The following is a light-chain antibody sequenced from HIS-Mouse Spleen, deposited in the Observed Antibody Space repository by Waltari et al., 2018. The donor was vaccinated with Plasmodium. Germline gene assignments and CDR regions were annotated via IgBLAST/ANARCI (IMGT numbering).Light chain of an antibody. CDR2: GAS. Sequence: EIVLTQSPGTLSLSPGERATHSCRASQRVSSSYLAWYQQKPGQAPRLLIYGASSRATGIPDRFSGSGSGTDFTLTISRLEPEDFAVYYCQQYGSSPLTFGGGTKVEIK. J-gene: IGKJ4*01. CDR1: QRVSSSY. V-gene: IGKV3-20*01. CDR3: QQYGSSPLT.